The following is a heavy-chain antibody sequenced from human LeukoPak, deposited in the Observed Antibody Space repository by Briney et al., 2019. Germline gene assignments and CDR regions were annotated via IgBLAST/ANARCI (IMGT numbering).Heavy chain of an antibody. CDR3: AIGWLVRGGYYFDY. Sequence: SETLSLTXTVSGGSISSYYWSWIGQPAGKGLEWIGRIYTSGSTNYNPSLKSRVTMSVDTSKNQFSLKLSSVTAADTAVYYCAIGWLVRGGYYFDYWGQGTLVTVSS. V-gene: IGHV4-4*07. CDR2: IYTSGST. J-gene: IGHJ4*02. D-gene: IGHD6-19*01. CDR1: GGSISSYY.